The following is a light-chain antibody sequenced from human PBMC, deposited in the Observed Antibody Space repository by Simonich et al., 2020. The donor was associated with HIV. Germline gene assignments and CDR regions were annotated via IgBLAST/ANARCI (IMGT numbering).Light chain of an antibody. J-gene: IGKJ1*01. Sequence: EIVLTQSPGTLSLSPGERATLSGRARQSVSSSYLAWYQQKPGLAPRLLIYDASSRATGIPDRFRGSGSGTDFTLTISRLEPEDFVVYYCQQYGISPWTFGQGTKVEIK. CDR3: QQYGISPWT. CDR1: QSVSSSY. V-gene: IGKV3D-20*01. CDR2: DAS.